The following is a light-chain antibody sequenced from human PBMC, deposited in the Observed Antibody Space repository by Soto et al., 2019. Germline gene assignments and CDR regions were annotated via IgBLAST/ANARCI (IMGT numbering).Light chain of an antibody. CDR3: QQYNNWPPTWT. J-gene: IGKJ1*01. CDR2: GAS. V-gene: IGKV3-15*01. Sequence: EIVMTQSPATLSVSPGESATLSCRASQSVSNNLAWYQQEPGQAPRLLIYGASTRATGFPARFSGSGSGTEFTLTISSLQSEDFAVYYCQQYNNWPPTWTFGQGTKVEIK. CDR1: QSVSNN.